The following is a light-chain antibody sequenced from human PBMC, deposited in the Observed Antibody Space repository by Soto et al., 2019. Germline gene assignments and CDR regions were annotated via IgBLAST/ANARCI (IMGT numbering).Light chain of an antibody. J-gene: IGKJ1*01. CDR1: QSLTSN. CDR3: QQYGSSPPWT. Sequence: EIILTQSPATLYVSPGERATLSCRASQSLTSNLAWYQQRPGQAPRLLIYDTSTRATDIPARFSGSGSGTEFTLTIASLQSEDFAVYYCQQYGSSPPWTFGQGTTVEIK. CDR2: DTS. V-gene: IGKV3-15*01.